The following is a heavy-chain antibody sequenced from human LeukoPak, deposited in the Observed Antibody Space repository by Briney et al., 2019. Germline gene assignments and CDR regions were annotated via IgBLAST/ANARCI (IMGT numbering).Heavy chain of an antibody. V-gene: IGHV5-51*01. CDR2: IYPGDSDT. Sequence: GESLKISCKGSGYSFTSYWIGWVRQMPGKGLEWMGIIYPGDSDTRYSPSFQGQVTISADKSISTAYLQWSSLKASDTAMYYCARHSCSSTSCYTRGDYYYYYMDVWGKGTTVTVSS. CDR3: ARHSCSSTSCYTRGDYYYYYMDV. J-gene: IGHJ6*03. CDR1: GYSFTSYW. D-gene: IGHD2-2*02.